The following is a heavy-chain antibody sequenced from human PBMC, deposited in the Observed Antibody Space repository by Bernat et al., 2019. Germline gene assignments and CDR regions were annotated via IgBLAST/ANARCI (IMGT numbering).Heavy chain of an antibody. Sequence: QVQLQQWGAGLLKPSETLSLTCAVYGGSFSGYYWSWIRQPPGKGLEWIGEINHSGSTNYNPSLKSRVTISVDTSKNQFSLKLRSVTAADTAVYYCARGPHPSRGYYSSSYWFDPWGRGTLVTVSS. CDR1: GGSFSGYY. CDR2: INHSGST. CDR3: ARGPHPSRGYYSSSYWFDP. V-gene: IGHV4-34*01. D-gene: IGHD3-22*01. J-gene: IGHJ5*02.